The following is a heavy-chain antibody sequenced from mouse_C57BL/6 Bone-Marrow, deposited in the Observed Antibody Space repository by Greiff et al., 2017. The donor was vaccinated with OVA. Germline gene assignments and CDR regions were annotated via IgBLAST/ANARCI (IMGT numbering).Heavy chain of an antibody. V-gene: IGHV5-12*01. Sequence: EVKLMESGGGLVQPGGSLKLSCAASGFTFSDYYMYWVRQTPEKRLEWVAYISNGGGSTYYPDTVKGRFTISRDNAKNTLYLPMSRLKSEATAMYYCTRQNYSNYVAYWGQGTLVTVSA. CDR1: GFTFSDYY. J-gene: IGHJ3*01. D-gene: IGHD2-5*01. CDR2: ISNGGGST. CDR3: TRQNYSNYVAY.